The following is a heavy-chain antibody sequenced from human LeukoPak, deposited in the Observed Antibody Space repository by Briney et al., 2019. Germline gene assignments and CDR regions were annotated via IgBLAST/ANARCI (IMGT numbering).Heavy chain of an antibody. CDR1: GFSMSVYW. V-gene: IGHV3-7*01. Sequence: GGPLRLSCEASGFSMSVYWMSWLRQAPGKGLEWVGNIKQDGSERNYVDSVEGRFTISRDNAKKSLYLQMDSLRAEDAAVYYCARDWGAYYHFFDYWGQGTLVTVSS. CDR2: IKQDGSER. J-gene: IGHJ4*02. D-gene: IGHD3-22*01. CDR3: ARDWGAYYHFFDY.